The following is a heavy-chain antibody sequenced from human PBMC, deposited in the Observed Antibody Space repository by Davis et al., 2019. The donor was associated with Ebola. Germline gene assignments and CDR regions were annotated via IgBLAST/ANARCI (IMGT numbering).Heavy chain of an antibody. V-gene: IGHV1-69*13. CDR1: GGTFSSYA. D-gene: IGHD2-15*01. CDR2: IIPIFGTA. Sequence: AASVKVSCKASGGTFSSYAISWVRQAPGQGLEWMGGIIPIFGTANYAQKFQGRVTITADESTSTAYMEVSSLRSEDTAVYYCARARLGSDYYGMDVWGQGTTVTVSS. CDR3: ARARLGSDYYGMDV. J-gene: IGHJ6*02.